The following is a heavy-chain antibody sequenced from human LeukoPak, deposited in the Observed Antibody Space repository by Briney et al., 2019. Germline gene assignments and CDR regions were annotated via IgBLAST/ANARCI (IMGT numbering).Heavy chain of an antibody. CDR1: GFTFSGYW. V-gene: IGHV3-74*01. CDR2: INSDGSVT. D-gene: IGHD6-19*01. Sequence: GGSLRLSCAASGFTFSGYWMYWVRQAPGKGLVWVSRINSDGSVTNYADSVKGRFTISRDNAKNTVYLQMSSLRAEDTAVYYCARYSSGLLTGYYYMDVWGKGTTVTASS. J-gene: IGHJ6*03. CDR3: ARYSSGLLTGYYYMDV.